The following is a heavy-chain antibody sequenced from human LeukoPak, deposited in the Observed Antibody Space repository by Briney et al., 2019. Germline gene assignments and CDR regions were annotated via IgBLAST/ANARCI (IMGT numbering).Heavy chain of an antibody. D-gene: IGHD5-24*01. J-gene: IGHJ4*02. CDR3: AREASDGYNYPYYFDY. V-gene: IGHV4-59*01. CDR1: GGSISSYY. CDR2: IYYSGST. Sequence: SETLSLTCTVSGGSISSYYWSWIRQPPGKGLEWIGYIYYSGSTNYNPSLKSRVTISVDTSKNQFSLKLSSVTAADTAVYYCAREASDGYNYPYYFDYWGQGTLVTVSS.